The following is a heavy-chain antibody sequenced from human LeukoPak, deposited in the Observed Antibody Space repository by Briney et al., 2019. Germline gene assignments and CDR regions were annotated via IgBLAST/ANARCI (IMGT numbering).Heavy chain of an antibody. CDR2: INMGNGNT. D-gene: IGHD5-18*01. J-gene: IGHJ3*02. V-gene: IGHV1-3*04. CDR1: GYIFTAYA. Sequence: GAGVTVSFKGSGYIFTAYAMHGVGQAGGQRGEWVGWINMGNGNTKYSQRLQGRVTITRDTSASTAYMELNSLRSEDTAVYYCASSPTAPGAFDIWGQGTLVTVSS. CDR3: ASSPTAPGAFDI.